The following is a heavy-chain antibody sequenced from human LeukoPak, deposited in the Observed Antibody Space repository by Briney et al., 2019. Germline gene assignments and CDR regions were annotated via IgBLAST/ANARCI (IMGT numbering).Heavy chain of an antibody. CDR1: GFTFDDYA. CDR2: ISWNSGSI. CDR3: ARDNYDSSGPYYFDY. Sequence: GGSLRLSCAASGFTFDDYAMHWVRQAPGKGLEWVSGISWNSGSIGYADSVKGRLTISRDNAKNSLYLQMISLRAEDTAVYSCARDNYDSSGPYYFDYWGQGTLVTVSS. V-gene: IGHV3-9*01. D-gene: IGHD3-22*01. J-gene: IGHJ4*02.